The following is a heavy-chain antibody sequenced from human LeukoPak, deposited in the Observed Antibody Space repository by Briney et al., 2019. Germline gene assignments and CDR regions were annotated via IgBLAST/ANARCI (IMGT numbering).Heavy chain of an antibody. Sequence: PGGSLRLSCAASGFTFSSYEMNWVRQAPGKGLEWVSYISSSGSTIYYADSVKGRFTISRDNAKNSLYLQMNSLRAEDTAVYYCARQRYSGYFDYWGQGTLVTVSS. V-gene: IGHV3-48*03. J-gene: IGHJ4*02. CDR1: GFTFSSYE. D-gene: IGHD1-26*01. CDR3: ARQRYSGYFDY. CDR2: ISSSGSTI.